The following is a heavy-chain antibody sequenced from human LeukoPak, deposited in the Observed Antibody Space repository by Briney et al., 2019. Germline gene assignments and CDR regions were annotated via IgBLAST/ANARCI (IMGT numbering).Heavy chain of an antibody. V-gene: IGHV3-20*04. CDR3: ARDGLGLLGFDY. CDR1: EFTFDDYG. D-gene: IGHD1-26*01. J-gene: IGHJ4*02. Sequence: GGSLRLSCAASEFTFDDYGMSWVRQAPGKGLEWVSGINWNGGSTGYADSVKGRFTISRDNAKNSLYLQMNSLRAEDTALYYCARDGLGLLGFDYWGQGTLVTVSS. CDR2: INWNGGST.